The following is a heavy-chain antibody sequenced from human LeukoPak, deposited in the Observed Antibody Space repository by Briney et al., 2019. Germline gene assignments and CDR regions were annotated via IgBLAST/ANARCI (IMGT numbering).Heavy chain of an antibody. J-gene: IGHJ4*02. CDR2: ISAYNGNT. D-gene: IGHD2-2*01. CDR1: GYTFTSYG. V-gene: IGHV1-18*01. Sequence: ASVKVSCKASGYTFTSYGISWVRQAPGQGLEWMGWISAYNGNTNYAQKLQGRVTMTTDTSTSTAYMELRSLRSDDTAVYYCARDPDIVVVPAGGDYWGQGTLVTVSS. CDR3: ARDPDIVVVPAGGDY.